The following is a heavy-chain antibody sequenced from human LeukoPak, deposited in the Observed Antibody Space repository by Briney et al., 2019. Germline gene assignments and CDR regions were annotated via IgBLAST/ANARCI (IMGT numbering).Heavy chain of an antibody. CDR2: ISSSSSYI. Sequence: PGGSLRLSCAASGFTFSSYSMNWVRQAPGKGLEWVSSISSSSSYIYYADSVKGRFTISRDNAKNSLYLQMNSLRAEDTAVYYCARGDYDFWSGYPNWFDPWGQGTLVTVSS. V-gene: IGHV3-21*01. CDR1: GFTFSSYS. CDR3: ARGDYDFWSGYPNWFDP. D-gene: IGHD3-3*01. J-gene: IGHJ5*02.